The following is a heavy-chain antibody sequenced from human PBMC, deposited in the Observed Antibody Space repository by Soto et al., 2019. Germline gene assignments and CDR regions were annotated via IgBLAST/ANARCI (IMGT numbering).Heavy chain of an antibody. V-gene: IGHV3-33*01. Sequence: PGGSLRLSCAASGFTFSSYGMHWVRQAPGKGLEWVAVIWYDGSNKYYADSVKGRFTISRDNSKNTLHLQMNSLRAEDTAVYYCARDFLIHSGYYYYGMDVWGQGTTVTVSS. CDR3: ARDFLIHSGYYYYGMDV. CDR1: GFTFSSYG. D-gene: IGHD2-15*01. J-gene: IGHJ6*02. CDR2: IWYDGSNK.